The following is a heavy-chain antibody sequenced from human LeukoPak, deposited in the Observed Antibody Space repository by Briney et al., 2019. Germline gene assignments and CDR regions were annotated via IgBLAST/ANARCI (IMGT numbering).Heavy chain of an antibody. D-gene: IGHD2-2*01. Sequence: GGSLRLSCAASGFTFSSYAMHWVRQAPGKGLEWVAVISYDGSNKYYADSVKGRFTISRDNSKNTLYLQMNSLRAEDTAVYYCAKDADRSIVVVPAASDYWGQGTLVTVSS. V-gene: IGHV3-30-3*01. CDR3: AKDADRSIVVVPAASDY. CDR2: ISYDGSNK. J-gene: IGHJ4*02. CDR1: GFTFSSYA.